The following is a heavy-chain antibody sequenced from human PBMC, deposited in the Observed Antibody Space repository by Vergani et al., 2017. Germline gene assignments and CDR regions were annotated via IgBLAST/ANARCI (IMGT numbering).Heavy chain of an antibody. CDR1: GFTFSIYT. D-gene: IGHD6-19*01. CDR3: ARDPSSSGWYDY. Sequence: EVQLVESGGGLVQPGGSLRVSCAASGFTFSIYTMNWVRQAPGKGLEWVSSISSSSSYIYYADSVKGRFTISGDNAKNSLYLQMNSLRSEDTAVYYCARDPSSSGWYDYWGQGTLVTVSS. J-gene: IGHJ4*02. V-gene: IGHV3-21*01. CDR2: ISSSSSYI.